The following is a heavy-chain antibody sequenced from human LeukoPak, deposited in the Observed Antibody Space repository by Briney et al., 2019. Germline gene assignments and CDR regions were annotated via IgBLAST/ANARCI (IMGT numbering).Heavy chain of an antibody. CDR3: ARGKVRRDGYNWYYYYYMDV. D-gene: IGHD5-24*01. Sequence: PSETLSLTCAVYGGSFSGYYWSWIRQPPGKGLEWIGEISHSGSTNYNPSLKSRVTISVDTSKNQFSLKLSSVTAADTAVYYCARGKVRRDGYNWYYYYYMDVWGKGTTVTVSS. CDR2: ISHSGST. V-gene: IGHV4-34*01. J-gene: IGHJ6*03. CDR1: GGSFSGYY.